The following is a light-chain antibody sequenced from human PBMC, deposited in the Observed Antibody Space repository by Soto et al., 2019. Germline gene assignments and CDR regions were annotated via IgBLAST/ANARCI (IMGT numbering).Light chain of an antibody. Sequence: DIQMTQSPSTLSASVGDRVTITCRASQSISVYLAWYQQRPREAPKLLIYGGSSLESGVPSRFSGSGSGTDFTLTISSLQPTDLATYYCHQYATSSPTFGQGTKLEI. J-gene: IGKJ2*01. CDR1: QSISVY. V-gene: IGKV1-5*01. CDR2: GGS. CDR3: HQYATSSPT.